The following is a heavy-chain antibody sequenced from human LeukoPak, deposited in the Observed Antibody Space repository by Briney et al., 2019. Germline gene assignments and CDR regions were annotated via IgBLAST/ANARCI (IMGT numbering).Heavy chain of an antibody. CDR1: GGSISSSSYY. J-gene: IGHJ5*02. CDR2: IYYSGST. CDR3: ARGVWSGSSWGLYNWFAP. Sequence: SETLSLTCTVSGGSISSSSYYWGWIRQPPGKGLEWIGSIYYSGSTYYNPSLKSRVTMSVDTSRNQFFLNLYSVTAADTAVYYCARGVWSGSSWGLYNWFAPWGQGALVTVSS. D-gene: IGHD3-3*01. V-gene: IGHV4-39*07.